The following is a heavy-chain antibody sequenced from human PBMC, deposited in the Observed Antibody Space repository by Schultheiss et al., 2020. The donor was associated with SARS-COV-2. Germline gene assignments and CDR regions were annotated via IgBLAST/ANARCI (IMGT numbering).Heavy chain of an antibody. CDR2: IYYSGST. D-gene: IGHD3-16*02. CDR1: GGSISSSSYY. V-gene: IGHV4-31*03. Sequence: SQTLSLTCTVYGGSISSSSYYWSWIRKHPGKGLEWIGYIYYSGSTYYNPSLKSRVTISVDTSKNQFSLKLSSVTAADTAVYYCARDLSSVYNWFDPWGQGTLVTVSS. J-gene: IGHJ5*02. CDR3: ARDLSSVYNWFDP.